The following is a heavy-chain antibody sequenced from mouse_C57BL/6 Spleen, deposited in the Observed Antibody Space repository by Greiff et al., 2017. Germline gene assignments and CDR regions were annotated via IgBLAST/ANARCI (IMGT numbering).Heavy chain of an antibody. CDR3: ARQKGSGNYFDY. Sequence: EVQLVESGGDLVKPGGSLKLSCAASGFTFSSYGMSWVRQTPDKRLEWVATISSGGSYTYYPDSVKGRFTISRDNAKNTLYLQMSSLKSEDTAMYDCARQKGSGNYFDYWGQGTTLTVSS. V-gene: IGHV5-6*01. CDR1: GFTFSSYG. D-gene: IGHD4-1*01. CDR2: ISSGGSYT. J-gene: IGHJ2*01.